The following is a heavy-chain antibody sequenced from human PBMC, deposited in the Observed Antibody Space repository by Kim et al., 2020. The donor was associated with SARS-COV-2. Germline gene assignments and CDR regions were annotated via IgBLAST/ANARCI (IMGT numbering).Heavy chain of an antibody. J-gene: IGHJ4*02. CDR2: ISGGGSTI. V-gene: IGHV3-11*01. Sequence: GGSLRLSCAASGFTFSDYYMTWIRQAPGKGLEWVSYISGGGSTIHYADSVKGRFTISRDNVKNSLYLQMNSLRAEDTAVYYCARGKLTTSFVFDSWGQGTLVTVSS. CDR1: GFTFSDYY. CDR3: ARGKLTTSFVFDS. D-gene: IGHD3-3*01.